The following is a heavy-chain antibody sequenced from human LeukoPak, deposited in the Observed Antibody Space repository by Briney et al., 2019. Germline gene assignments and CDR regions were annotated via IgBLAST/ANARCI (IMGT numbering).Heavy chain of an antibody. Sequence: LSLTCTVSGGSISSGGYYWSWIRQAPGKGLEWVSAISGSGGSTYYANSVKGRFTISRDNSKNTLYLQMSSLRADDTAVYYCAKCSRVDWLPIDYWGRGTLVTVSS. CDR2: ISGSGGST. J-gene: IGHJ4*02. CDR3: AKCSRVDWLPIDY. D-gene: IGHD3-9*01. V-gene: IGHV3-23*01. CDR1: GGSISSGGYY.